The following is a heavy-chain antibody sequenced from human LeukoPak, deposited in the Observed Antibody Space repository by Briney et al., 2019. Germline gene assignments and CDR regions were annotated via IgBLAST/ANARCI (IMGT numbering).Heavy chain of an antibody. CDR3: AREESGISIFGVAIF. Sequence: GGSLRLSCAASGFTFSSYSMNWVRQAPGKGLEWVAIISHDGSNKYYAGSVKGRFTISRDNSKNTMYLQMNSLRTEDTAVYYCAREESGISIFGVAIFWGQGTLVTVSS. J-gene: IGHJ4*02. D-gene: IGHD3-3*01. V-gene: IGHV3-30*03. CDR2: ISHDGSNK. CDR1: GFTFSSYS.